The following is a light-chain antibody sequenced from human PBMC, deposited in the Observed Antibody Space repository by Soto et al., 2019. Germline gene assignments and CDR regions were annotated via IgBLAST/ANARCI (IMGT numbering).Light chain of an antibody. CDR1: QSISSY. CDR3: QQSYSTQDT. J-gene: IGKJ2*01. V-gene: IGKV1-39*01. CDR2: AAS. Sequence: DIQMTQSPSSLSASVGDRVTITCRASQSISSYLNLYQQKPGKAPKLLIYAASSLQSGVPSRFSGSGSGTDFTLTISSLQPEDFATYYCQQSYSTQDTFGQGTKLEIK.